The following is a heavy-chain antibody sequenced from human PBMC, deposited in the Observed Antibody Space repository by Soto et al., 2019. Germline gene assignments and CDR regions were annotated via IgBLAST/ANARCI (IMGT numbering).Heavy chain of an antibody. J-gene: IGHJ4*02. CDR3: ALLPKGGWLQPSFDY. Sequence: QLQLQESGPGLVKPSETLSLTCTVSGGSISSSSYYWGWIRQPPGKGLEWIGSIYYSGSTYYNPSLKSRVTISVDTSKNQFSLKLSSVTAADPAVYYCALLPKGGWLQPSFDYWGQGTLVTVSS. CDR1: GGSISSSSYY. V-gene: IGHV4-39*01. CDR2: IYYSGST. D-gene: IGHD5-12*01.